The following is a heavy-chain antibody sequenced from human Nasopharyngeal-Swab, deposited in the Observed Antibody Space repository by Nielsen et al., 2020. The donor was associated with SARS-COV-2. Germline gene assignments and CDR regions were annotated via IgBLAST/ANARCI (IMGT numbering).Heavy chain of an antibody. CDR3: AKGDSAAGSSSDY. V-gene: IGHV3-23*01. CDR1: GFTFSSYS. D-gene: IGHD6-13*01. CDR2: ISGSGSST. Sequence: GESLKISCAASGFTFSSYSMNWVRQAPGKGLEWVSTISGSGSSTYYADSVKGRFTISRDNSKNTLYLQMNRLRAEDTAVYYCAKGDSAAGSSSDYWGQGTLVTVSS. J-gene: IGHJ4*02.